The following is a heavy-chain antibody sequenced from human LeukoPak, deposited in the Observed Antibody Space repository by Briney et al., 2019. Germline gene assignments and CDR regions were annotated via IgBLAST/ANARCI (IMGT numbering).Heavy chain of an antibody. CDR1: GFTFSSYA. CDR2: ISYDGSNK. V-gene: IGHV3-30-3*01. CDR3: AVENDAFDI. J-gene: IGHJ3*02. Sequence: GGSLILSCAASGFTFSSYAMHWVRQAPGKGLEWVAVISYDGSNKYYADSVKGRFTISRDNSKNTLYLQMNSLRAEDTAVYYCAVENDAFDIWGQGTMVTVSS.